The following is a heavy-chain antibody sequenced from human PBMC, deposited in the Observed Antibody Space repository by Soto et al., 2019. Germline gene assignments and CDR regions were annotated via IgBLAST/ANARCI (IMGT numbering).Heavy chain of an antibody. Sequence: QLQLQESGPGLVKPSETLSLTCTVSGGSISSSSYYWGWIRQPPGKGLEWIGSIYYSGSTYYNPSLKSRVTISVDTSKNQCSLKLSSVTAADTAVYYCASRRSSGWYTAFDIWGQGTMVTVSS. CDR2: IYYSGST. CDR1: GGSISSSSYY. CDR3: ASRRSSGWYTAFDI. J-gene: IGHJ3*02. D-gene: IGHD6-19*01. V-gene: IGHV4-39*01.